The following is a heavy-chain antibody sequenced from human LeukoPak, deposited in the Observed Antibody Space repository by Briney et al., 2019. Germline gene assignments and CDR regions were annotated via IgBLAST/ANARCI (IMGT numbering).Heavy chain of an antibody. Sequence: PSETLSLTCTVSGGSISSYYWSWIRQPPGKGLEWIGYIYYSGSTNYNPSLKSRVTISVDTSKNQFSLKLSSVTAADTAIYYCASLGDGRIFDNWGQGALVTVSS. CDR1: GGSISSYY. J-gene: IGHJ4*02. CDR2: IYYSGST. D-gene: IGHD1-26*01. V-gene: IGHV4-59*12. CDR3: ASLGDGRIFDN.